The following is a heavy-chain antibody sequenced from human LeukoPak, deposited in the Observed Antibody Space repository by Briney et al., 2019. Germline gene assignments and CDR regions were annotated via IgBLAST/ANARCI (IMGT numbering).Heavy chain of an antibody. CDR1: GFTFDDYA. J-gene: IGHJ2*01. CDR2: ISWNSGSI. Sequence: HPGGSLRLSCAASGFTFDDYAMHWVRQAPGKGLEWVSGISWNSGSIGYADSVKGRFTISRDNAKNSLYLQMNSLGAEDTALYYCAKGSNEWLVGPGYFDLWGRGTLVTVSS. D-gene: IGHD6-19*01. V-gene: IGHV3-9*01. CDR3: AKGSNEWLVGPGYFDL.